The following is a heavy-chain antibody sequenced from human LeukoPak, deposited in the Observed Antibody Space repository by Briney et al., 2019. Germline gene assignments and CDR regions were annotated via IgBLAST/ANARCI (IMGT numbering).Heavy chain of an antibody. CDR2: INPKSGGT. CDR3: ARLEDYVLEY. Sequence: GASVKVSCKASGYSFNDYYMHWVRQAPGQGLEWMGWINPKSGGTRYAQEFQGRVTMTRDTSITTAYIELTRLRSDDTAVYYCARLEDYVLEYWGLGTLVTVSS. J-gene: IGHJ4*02. CDR1: GYSFNDYY. D-gene: IGHD4-17*01. V-gene: IGHV1-2*02.